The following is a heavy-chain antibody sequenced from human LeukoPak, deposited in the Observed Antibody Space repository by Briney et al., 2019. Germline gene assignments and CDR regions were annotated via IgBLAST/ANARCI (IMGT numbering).Heavy chain of an antibody. J-gene: IGHJ6*01. V-gene: IGHV3-66*01. CDR2: IYSGGST. Sequence: GGSLRLSCAASGFSLSDYWMNWVRQAPGKGLEWVSVIYSGGSTYYADSVKGRFTISRDNSKNTLYLQMNSLRAEDTAVYYCARGSSGSASAPTPHYG. D-gene: IGHD3-10*01. CDR3: ARGSSGSASAPTPHYG. CDR1: GFSLSDYW.